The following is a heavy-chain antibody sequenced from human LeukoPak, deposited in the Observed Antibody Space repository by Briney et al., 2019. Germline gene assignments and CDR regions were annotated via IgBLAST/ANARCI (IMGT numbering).Heavy chain of an antibody. V-gene: IGHV4-31*03. D-gene: IGHD4-11*01. Sequence: PSETLSLTRTVSGGAIRSGGYYWTWIRQFPGKGLEWIAYINNRGSTYYNPSLKSRITMSVDVSENQFTLSLSSVTAADTAVYYCARSQPHSYFDYWGRGSLVTVSS. J-gene: IGHJ4*02. CDR1: GGAIRSGGYY. CDR3: ARSQPHSYFDY. CDR2: INNRGST.